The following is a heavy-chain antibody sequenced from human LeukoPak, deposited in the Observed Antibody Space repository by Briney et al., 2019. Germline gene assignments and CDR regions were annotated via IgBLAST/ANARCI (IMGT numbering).Heavy chain of an antibody. CDR1: GYTFNNYG. CDR2: VTSYNGDT. J-gene: IGHJ5*02. D-gene: IGHD3-9*01. V-gene: IGHV1-18*01. CDR3: AKDWHILTGRNCFDP. Sequence: ASVKVSCKASGYTFNNYGISWVRQAPGQGLEWMEWVTSYNGDTNYAQKFQGRVTMSTDTSTSTAYMELRGLRFDDTAIYYCAKDWHILTGRNCFDPWGQGTLVTVSS.